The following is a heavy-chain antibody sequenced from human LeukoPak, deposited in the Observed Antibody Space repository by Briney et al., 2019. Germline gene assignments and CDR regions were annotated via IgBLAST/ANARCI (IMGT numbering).Heavy chain of an antibody. D-gene: IGHD4-17*01. J-gene: IGHJ2*01. CDR1: GGSISSYY. CDR3: ARDLGDGDYPDL. Sequence: SETLSLTCTVSGGSISSYYWSWIRQHPGKGLEWIGYIYYSGSTNYNPSLKSRVTISVDTSKNQFSLKLSSVTAADTAVYYCARDLGDGDYPDLWGRGTLVTVSS. CDR2: IYYSGST. V-gene: IGHV4-59*01.